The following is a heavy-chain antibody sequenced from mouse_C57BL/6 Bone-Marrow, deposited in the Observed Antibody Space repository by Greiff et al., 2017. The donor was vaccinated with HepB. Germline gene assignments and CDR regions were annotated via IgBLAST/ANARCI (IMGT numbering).Heavy chain of an antibody. D-gene: IGHD1-1*01. CDR3: TRDTTDHY. CDR2: IDPETGGT. V-gene: IGHV1-15*01. CDR1: GYTFTDYE. J-gene: IGHJ2*01. Sequence: VQLQQPGAELVRPGASVTLSCKASGYTFTDYEMHWVKQTPVHGLEWIGAIDPETGGTAYNQKFKGKAILTADKSSSTAYMELRSLTSEDSAVYYCTRDTTDHYWGQGTTLTVSS.